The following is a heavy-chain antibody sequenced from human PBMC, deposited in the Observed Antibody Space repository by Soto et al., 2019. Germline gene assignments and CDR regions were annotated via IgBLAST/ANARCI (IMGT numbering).Heavy chain of an antibody. Sequence: PGGSLRLSCAVSGFPFRNYAMSWVRQAPGKGPEWVAGITGTGSSTSYSDSVRGRFTISRDNSKNTLYLLMNSLRAEDTAVYWCAKTPNSRLLNSWGQGALVTVSS. CDR2: ITGTGSST. CDR3: AKTPNSRLLNS. J-gene: IGHJ4*02. D-gene: IGHD3-9*01. V-gene: IGHV3-23*01. CDR1: GFPFRNYA.